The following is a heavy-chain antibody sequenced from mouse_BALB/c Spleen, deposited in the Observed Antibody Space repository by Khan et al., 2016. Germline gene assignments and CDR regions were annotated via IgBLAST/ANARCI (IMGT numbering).Heavy chain of an antibody. D-gene: IGHD2-4*01. CDR1: GFNIKDTY. V-gene: IGHV14-3*02. CDR2: IDPANGNT. CDR3: ARSPYDYDVGFAY. Sequence: EVQLQESGAELVKPGASVKLSCTASGFNIKDTYMHGVKQRPEQGLEWIGRIDPANGNTKYDPKFQGKATITADTSSNTAYLQLSSLTSEDTAVYYCARSPYDYDVGFAYWGQGTLVTVSA. J-gene: IGHJ3*01.